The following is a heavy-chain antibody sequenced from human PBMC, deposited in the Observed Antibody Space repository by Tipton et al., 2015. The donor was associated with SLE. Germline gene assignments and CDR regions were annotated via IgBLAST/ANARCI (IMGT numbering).Heavy chain of an antibody. CDR1: GDSINTHY. CDR3: ARHDTNYGRNWFDP. J-gene: IGHJ5*02. D-gene: IGHD2-8*01. CDR2: IHYTGVT. Sequence: TLSLTCTVSGDSINTHYWSWIRQSPGRGLEWIGYIHYTGVTDYNPSLRSRVTISADTSKNQFSLKLSSVTAADTAVYYCARHDTNYGRNWFDPWGQGTLVTVSS. V-gene: IGHV4-59*08.